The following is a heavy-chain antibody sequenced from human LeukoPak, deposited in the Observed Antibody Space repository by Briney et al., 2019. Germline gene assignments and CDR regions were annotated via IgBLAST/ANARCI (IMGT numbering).Heavy chain of an antibody. Sequence: GGSLRLSCAASGFTFSSYGMRWVRQAPGKGLEWVAVISYDGSNKYYADSVKGRFTISRDNSKNTLYLQMNSLRAEDTAVYYCAKKSSSPSDYWGQGTLVTVSS. CDR2: ISYDGSNK. V-gene: IGHV3-30*18. CDR3: AKKSSSPSDY. J-gene: IGHJ4*02. CDR1: GFTFSSYG. D-gene: IGHD6-13*01.